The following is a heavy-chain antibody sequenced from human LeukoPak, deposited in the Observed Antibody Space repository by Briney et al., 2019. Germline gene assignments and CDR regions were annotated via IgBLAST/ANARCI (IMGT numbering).Heavy chain of an antibody. V-gene: IGHV3-23*01. D-gene: IGHD2-8*01. Sequence: PGGSLRLSCAATGLAFSNSVMTWVRQGPGKGLEWVSGISGIVSGTYYADSVKGRFTISRDNSKNTLYLQMNSLRAEDTAMYYCARDRLTNDAFDIWGQGTMVTVSS. J-gene: IGHJ3*02. CDR1: GLAFSNSV. CDR2: ISGIVSGT. CDR3: ARDRLTNDAFDI.